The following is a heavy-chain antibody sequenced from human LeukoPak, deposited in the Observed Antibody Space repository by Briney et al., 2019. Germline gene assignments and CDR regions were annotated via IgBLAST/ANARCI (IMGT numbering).Heavy chain of an antibody. Sequence: GGSLRLSCAASGFTFSSYWMSWVRQAPGKGLEWVANIKEDGSAKNYVDFVKGRFTISRDNAKNALYLQMNSLRVEDTAVYYCARDKAYNSFDLWGQGTLVIVSS. J-gene: IGHJ5*02. V-gene: IGHV3-7*01. D-gene: IGHD1-14*01. CDR2: IKEDGSAK. CDR1: GFTFSSYW. CDR3: ARDKAYNSFDL.